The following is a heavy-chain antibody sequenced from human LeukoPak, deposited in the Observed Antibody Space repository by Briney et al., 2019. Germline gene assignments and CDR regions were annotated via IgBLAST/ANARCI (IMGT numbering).Heavy chain of an antibody. CDR1: GFTFSSSD. Sequence: GGSLRLSCAASGFTFSSSDMHRVRQATGKGLEWVSGISSSGAAFYAGSVRGRFTISRENSKNSLYLQMNSLRAEDTAMYHCVTGAEGWAYWGQGALVTVSS. D-gene: IGHD1-26*01. CDR3: VTGAEGWAY. J-gene: IGHJ4*02. CDR2: ISSSGAA. V-gene: IGHV3-13*01.